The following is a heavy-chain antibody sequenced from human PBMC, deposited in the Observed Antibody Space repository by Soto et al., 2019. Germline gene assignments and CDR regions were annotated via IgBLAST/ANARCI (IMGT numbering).Heavy chain of an antibody. J-gene: IGHJ3*02. CDR1: GYTFTGYY. V-gene: IGHV1-2*04. CDR2: INPNSGGT. D-gene: IGHD3-22*01. CDR3: ARARSISSGYYRGAFDI. Sequence: GASVKVSCKASGYTFTGYYMHWVRQAPGQGLEWMGWINPNSGGTNYAQKFQGWVTMTRDTSISTAYMELSRLRSDDTAVYYCARARSISSGYYRGAFDIWGQGTMVTVSS.